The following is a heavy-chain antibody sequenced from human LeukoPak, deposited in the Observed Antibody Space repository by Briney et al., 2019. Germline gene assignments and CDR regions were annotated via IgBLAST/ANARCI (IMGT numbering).Heavy chain of an antibody. CDR3: ATGYCSSTSCYRGDYYFDY. D-gene: IGHD2-2*02. CDR1: GGTFSSYA. J-gene: IGHJ4*02. CDR2: IIPIFGTA. V-gene: IGHV1-69*13. Sequence: SVKVSCKASGGTFSSYAISWVRQAPGQGLEWMGGIIPIFGTANYAQKLQGRVTITADESTSTAYMELSSLRSEDTAVYYCATGYCSSTSCYRGDYYFDYWGQGTLVTVSS.